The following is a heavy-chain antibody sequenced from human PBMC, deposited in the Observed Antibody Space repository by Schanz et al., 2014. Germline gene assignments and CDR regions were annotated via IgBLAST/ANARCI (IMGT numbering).Heavy chain of an antibody. Sequence: QVQLVDSGGGLVKPGGSLRLSCAASGFTFSSYGMHWVRQAPGKGLEWVAQISHDGHRDFYADSVKGRFTISRDNAKKSLYLQMNSLRAEDTAVYYCARPSDSSWYMDVWGKGTTXTVSS. V-gene: IGHV3-30*19. D-gene: IGHD2-21*02. J-gene: IGHJ6*03. CDR1: GFTFSSYG. CDR3: ARPSDSSWYMDV. CDR2: ISHDGHRD.